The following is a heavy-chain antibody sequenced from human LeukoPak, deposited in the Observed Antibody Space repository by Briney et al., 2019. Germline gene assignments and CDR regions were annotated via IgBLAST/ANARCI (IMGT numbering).Heavy chain of an antibody. CDR2: ISSSGSTI. D-gene: IGHD3-22*01. CDR3: AREGAYDSSGYYQTDY. J-gene: IGHJ4*02. V-gene: IGHV3-48*03. Sequence: GGSLRLSCAASGFTLSSYEMNWVRQAPGKGLEWVSYISSSGSTIYYADSVKGRFTISRDNAKNSLYLQMNSLRAEDTAVYYCAREGAYDSSGYYQTDYWGQGTLVTVSS. CDR1: GFTLSSYE.